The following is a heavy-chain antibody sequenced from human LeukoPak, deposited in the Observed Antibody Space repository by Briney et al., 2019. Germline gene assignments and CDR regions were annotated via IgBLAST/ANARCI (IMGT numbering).Heavy chain of an antibody. V-gene: IGHV1-2*02. J-gene: IGHJ5*02. D-gene: IGHD6-13*01. CDR3: ARDKRLGRYSSSWYWFDP. CDR2: INPNSGGT. Sequence: ASVKVSCKASVYTFTGYYMHWVRQAPGQGLEWVGWINPNSGGTNYAQKFQGRGTMTRDTSISTAYMELSRLRSDDTAVYYCARDKRLGRYSSSWYWFDPWGQGTLVTVSS. CDR1: VYTFTGYY.